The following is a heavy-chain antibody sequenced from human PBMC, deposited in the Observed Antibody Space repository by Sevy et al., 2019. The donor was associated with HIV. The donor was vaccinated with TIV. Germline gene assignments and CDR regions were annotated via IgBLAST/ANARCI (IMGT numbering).Heavy chain of an antibody. Sequence: SETLSLTCTLSGGSISSGGYSWNWIRQPPGKGLEWIGYIYHSGSTYYNPSLKSRVTISVDRSKNQFSLKLTSVTAADTAVYYCARKRDYAGSDYWGQGTLVTVSS. CDR1: GGSISSGGYS. CDR2: IYHSGST. CDR3: ARKRDYAGSDY. D-gene: IGHD4-17*01. V-gene: IGHV4-30-2*01. J-gene: IGHJ4*02.